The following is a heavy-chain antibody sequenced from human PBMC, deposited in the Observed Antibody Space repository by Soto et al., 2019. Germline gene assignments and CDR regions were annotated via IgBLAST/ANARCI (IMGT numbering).Heavy chain of an antibody. Sequence: ASVKVSCKASGYTFTSYGISWVRQAPGQGLEWMGWISAYNGNTNYAQKLQGRVTMTTDTSTSTAYMELRSLRSDDTAVYYCAGRRYCTNGVCYTAFDIWGQGTMVTVSS. CDR2: ISAYNGNT. V-gene: IGHV1-18*01. CDR1: GYTFTSYG. J-gene: IGHJ3*02. CDR3: AGRRYCTNGVCYTAFDI. D-gene: IGHD2-8*01.